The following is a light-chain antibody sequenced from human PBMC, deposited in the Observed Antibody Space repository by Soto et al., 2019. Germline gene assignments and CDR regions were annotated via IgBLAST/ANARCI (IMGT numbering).Light chain of an antibody. Sequence: EIVLTQSPGTLSLSPGERATLSCRASQSVSSGYLAWYQQKPGQAPRLLIYGASSRATGIPDRFSGSGSGTDFTLTISSLQSEDFAVYYCQQYNNWPPITFGQGTRREIK. CDR1: QSVSSGY. CDR3: QQYNNWPPIT. CDR2: GAS. V-gene: IGKV3-20*01. J-gene: IGKJ5*01.